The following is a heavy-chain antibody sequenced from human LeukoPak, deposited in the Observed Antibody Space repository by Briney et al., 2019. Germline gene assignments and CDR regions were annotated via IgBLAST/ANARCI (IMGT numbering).Heavy chain of an antibody. Sequence: SETLSLTCTVSGGSISSSSYYWSWIRQHPGKGLEWIGYIYYSGSTYYNPSLKSRVTISVDTSKNQFPLKLSSVTAADTAVYYCARAQAGLRSYPFDYWGQGTLVTVSS. CDR3: ARAQAGLRSYPFDY. CDR1: GGSISSSSYY. D-gene: IGHD3/OR15-3a*01. V-gene: IGHV4-31*03. CDR2: IYYSGST. J-gene: IGHJ4*02.